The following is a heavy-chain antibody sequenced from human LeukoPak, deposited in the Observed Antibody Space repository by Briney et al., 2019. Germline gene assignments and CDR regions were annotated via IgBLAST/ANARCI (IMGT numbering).Heavy chain of an antibody. CDR1: GFTFSSSA. CDR2: IVVGRGNT. CDR3: ARENYGSGIGY. J-gene: IGHJ4*02. Sequence: TSVKVSCKASGFTFSSSAIQWVRQARGQRLEWIGWIVVGRGNTNYAQKFQERVAITRDKSTSTAYMELTSLRSEDTAVYYCARENYGSGIGYWGQGTLVTVSS. D-gene: IGHD3-10*01. V-gene: IGHV1-58*02.